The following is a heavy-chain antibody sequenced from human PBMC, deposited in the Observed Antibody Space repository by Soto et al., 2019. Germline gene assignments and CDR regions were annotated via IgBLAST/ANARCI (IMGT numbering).Heavy chain of an antibody. D-gene: IGHD5-18*01. CDR3: TTDPDTAMVFDY. J-gene: IGHJ4*02. Sequence: GGSLRLSCAASGFTFSNAWMSWVRQAPGKGLEWVGRIKSKTDGGTTDYAAPVKGRFTISRDDSKTTLYLQMNSLKTEDTAVYYCTTDPDTAMVFDYWGQGTLVTVSS. V-gene: IGHV3-15*01. CDR1: GFTFSNAW. CDR2: IKSKTDGGTT.